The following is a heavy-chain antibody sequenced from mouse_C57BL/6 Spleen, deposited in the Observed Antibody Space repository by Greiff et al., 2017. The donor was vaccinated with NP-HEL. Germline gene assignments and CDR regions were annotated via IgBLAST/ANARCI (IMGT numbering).Heavy chain of an antibody. Sequence: VKLVESGPELVKPGASVKLSCKASGYTFTSYDINWVKQRPGQGLEWIGWIYPRDGSTKYNEKFKGKATLTVDTSSSTAYMELHSLTSEDSAVYFCARSEYSYAMDYWGQGTSVTVSS. J-gene: IGHJ4*01. CDR1: GYTFTSYD. D-gene: IGHD5-1*01. CDR2: IYPRDGST. V-gene: IGHV1-85*01. CDR3: ARSEYSYAMDY.